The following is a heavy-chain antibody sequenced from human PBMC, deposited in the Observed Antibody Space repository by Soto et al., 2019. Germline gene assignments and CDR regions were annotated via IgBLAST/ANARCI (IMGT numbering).Heavy chain of an antibody. D-gene: IGHD6-19*01. J-gene: IGHJ4*02. Sequence: PGGSLRLSCAASGFTFSSYWMSWVRQAPGKGLEWVANIKQDGSEKYYVGSVKGRFTISRDNSKNTLYLQMNSLRAEDTAVYYCVRVQLSSVRYKSPDYWGQGTLVTVSS. V-gene: IGHV3-7*05. CDR2: IKQDGSEK. CDR1: GFTFSSYW. CDR3: VRVQLSSVRYKSPDY.